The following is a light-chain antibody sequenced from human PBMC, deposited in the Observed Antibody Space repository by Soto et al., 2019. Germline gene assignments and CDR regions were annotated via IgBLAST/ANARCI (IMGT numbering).Light chain of an antibody. CDR1: QGISSN. CDR2: GAS. V-gene: IGKV1-9*01. J-gene: IGKJ1*01. CDR3: QQLNSYPPWT. Sequence: IQLTQSPSFLSASVGDRVTITCRASQGISSNLAWYQQKPGRAPKLLIFGASTLQSGVPSRFSGSGSGTDFTLTISSLQPEDFATYFCQQLNSYPPWTFGQGTKVEIK.